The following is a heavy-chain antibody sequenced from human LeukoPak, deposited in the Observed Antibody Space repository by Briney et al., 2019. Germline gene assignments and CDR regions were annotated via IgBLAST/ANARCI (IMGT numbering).Heavy chain of an antibody. J-gene: IGHJ3*02. CDR3: ALLPPDAFDI. D-gene: IGHD2-15*01. Sequence: GGSLRLSCAASGFTFNKYWMHWVRQAPGKGLVWVSRINSHGNSTSYADSVRGRFTISRDNARNTLYLQMSSLRDEDTAVYYCALLPPDAFDIWGQGTMVTVSS. CDR2: INSHGNST. V-gene: IGHV3-74*01. CDR1: GFTFNKYW.